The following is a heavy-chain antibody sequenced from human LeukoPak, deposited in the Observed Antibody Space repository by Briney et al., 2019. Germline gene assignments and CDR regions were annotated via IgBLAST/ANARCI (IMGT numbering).Heavy chain of an antibody. CDR3: GRRYYGVGFDP. J-gene: IGHJ5*02. CDR1: GGSISSGNYY. V-gene: IGHV4-39*01. CDR2: IYSSGNT. D-gene: IGHD3-10*01. Sequence: PSETLSLTCTVSGGSISSGNYYWGGVRQPPGKGLEWIGSIYSSGNTFYNPSLKSRVTISVDTSKTQFFLNLNSVTAADTAVYYCGRRYYGVGFDPWGKGTLVTVSS.